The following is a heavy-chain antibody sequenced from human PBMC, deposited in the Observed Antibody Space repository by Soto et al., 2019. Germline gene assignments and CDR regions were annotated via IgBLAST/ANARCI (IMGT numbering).Heavy chain of an antibody. V-gene: IGHV1-46*03. J-gene: IGHJ6*03. Sequence: ASVKVSCKASGYTFTGYYMHWVRQAPGQGLEWMGIINPSGGSTSYAQKFQGRVTMTRDTSTSTVYMELSSLRSEDTAVYYCARASLEWSQVDYYYYYMDVWGKGTTVTVSS. D-gene: IGHD3-3*01. CDR1: GYTFTGYY. CDR2: INPSGGST. CDR3: ARASLEWSQVDYYYYYMDV.